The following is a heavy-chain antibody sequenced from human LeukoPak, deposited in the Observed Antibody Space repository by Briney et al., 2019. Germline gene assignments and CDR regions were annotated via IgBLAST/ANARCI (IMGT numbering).Heavy chain of an antibody. V-gene: IGHV3-33*05. CDR3: ARGFKDYYDNSGYYYYFDY. Sequence: GRSLRLSCVVSGFTFSNYGMHWVRQAPGKGLEWVAGISYDGGRKYYADSVKGRFTISRDNSKNTVYLQMNSLRAEDTAVYYCARGFKDYYDNSGYYYYFDYWGQGTLVTVSS. J-gene: IGHJ4*02. CDR1: GFTFSNYG. D-gene: IGHD3-22*01. CDR2: ISYDGGRK.